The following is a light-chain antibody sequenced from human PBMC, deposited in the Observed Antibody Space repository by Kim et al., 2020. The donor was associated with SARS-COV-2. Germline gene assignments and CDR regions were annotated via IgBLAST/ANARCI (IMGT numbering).Light chain of an antibody. CDR3: QHYNGFPFT. J-gene: IGKJ4*01. CDR2: SAS. Sequence: ATVGDRVTITCQASLGIGKFLAWYREKPGKAPKSLIYSASILQSGVPSKFHGSGSGTDFTLTISSLQPEDFATYYCQHYNGFPFTFGGGTKVDIK. CDR1: LGIGKF. V-gene: IGKV1-16*02.